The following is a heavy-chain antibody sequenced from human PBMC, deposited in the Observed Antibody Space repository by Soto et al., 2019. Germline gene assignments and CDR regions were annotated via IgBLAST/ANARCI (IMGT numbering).Heavy chain of an antibody. Sequence: PGGSLRLSCAASGFTVRSNNMNWVRQAPGKGLEWVSVIDSGGRIYSADSVKGRFTISRDNSKNTLYLQMNSLRADDTAVYYCVRGLSFTAAVAGTLWGQGTLVTVS. J-gene: IGHJ4*02. V-gene: IGHV3-53*01. CDR2: IDSGGRI. CDR3: VRGLSFTAAVAGTL. CDR1: GFTVRSNN. D-gene: IGHD6-19*01.